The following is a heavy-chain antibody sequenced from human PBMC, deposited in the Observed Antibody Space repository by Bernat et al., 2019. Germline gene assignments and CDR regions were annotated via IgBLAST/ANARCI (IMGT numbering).Heavy chain of an antibody. CDR1: GFTVSSNY. V-gene: IGHV3-53*01. Sequence: EVQLVESGGGLVQPGGSLRLSCAASGFTVSSNYMSWVRQAPGKGLEWVSVIYSGGSTYYADSVKGRFTISRDNSRNTLYLELDSLRPEDTAIYYCAKGSAAARPYYFDYWGQGALVTVSS. CDR3: AKGSAAARPYYFDY. CDR2: IYSGGST. D-gene: IGHD6-13*01. J-gene: IGHJ4*02.